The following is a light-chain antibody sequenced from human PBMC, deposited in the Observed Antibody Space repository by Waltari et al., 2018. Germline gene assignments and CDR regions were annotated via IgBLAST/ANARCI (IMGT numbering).Light chain of an antibody. CDR3: SSDVGNINLRV. V-gene: IGLV2-8*01. CDR2: DVT. J-gene: IGLJ3*02. Sequence: ALTQPPSASGSPGQSVTLSCTGTTSDIGGYDHVSWYQQHPGKAPTLIIYDVTERPSGVSGRCAGSKSGNRASMTVSALQPEDEATYCCSSDVGNINLRVFGGGTQLTVL. CDR1: TSDIGGYDH.